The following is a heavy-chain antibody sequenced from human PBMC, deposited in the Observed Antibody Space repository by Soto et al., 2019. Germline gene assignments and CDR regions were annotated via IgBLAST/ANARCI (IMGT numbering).Heavy chain of an antibody. CDR2: ISAYNGNT. V-gene: IGHV1-18*01. D-gene: IGHD3-9*01. J-gene: IGHJ4*02. Sequence: ASVKVSCKASGYTFTSYGISWVRQAPGQGLEWMGWISAYNGNTNYAQKLQGRVTMTTDTSTSTAYMELRSLRSDDTAVYYCARDPTYYVIFLGYYGARWGIGGRYFDSWGQGTLVTVSS. CDR1: GYTFTSYG. CDR3: ARDPTYYVIFLGYYGARWGIGGRYFDS.